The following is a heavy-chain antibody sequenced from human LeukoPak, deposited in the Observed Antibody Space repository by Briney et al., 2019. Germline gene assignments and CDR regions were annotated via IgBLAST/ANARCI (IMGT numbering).Heavy chain of an antibody. CDR1: GFTFDDYD. CDR2: ISWNSGSI. CDR3: AESSSSLEGGAFDI. J-gene: IGHJ3*02. V-gene: IGHV3-9*01. Sequence: PGGSLRLSCEGSGFTFDDYDMHWVRQAPGKGLEWVSGISWNSGSIGYADSVKGRFTISRDNAKNSLYLQMNSLRAEDTALYYCAESSSSLEGGAFDIWGQGTMVTVSS. D-gene: IGHD6-13*01.